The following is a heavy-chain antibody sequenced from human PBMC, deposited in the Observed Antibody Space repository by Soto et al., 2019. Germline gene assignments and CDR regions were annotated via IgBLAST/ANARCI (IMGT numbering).Heavy chain of an antibody. CDR3: AKGRVPGATSPFDY. J-gene: IGHJ4*02. V-gene: IGHV3-23*01. Sequence: GGSLRLSCAASGFTFSSHVMSWVRQAPGKGLEWVSAITGSGGSTYYADSADSVKGRFTISRDNSKNTLYLQMNNLRAEDTALYYCAKGRVPGATSPFDYWGQGTLVTVSS. CDR1: GFTFSSHV. D-gene: IGHD2-2*01. CDR2: ITGSGGST.